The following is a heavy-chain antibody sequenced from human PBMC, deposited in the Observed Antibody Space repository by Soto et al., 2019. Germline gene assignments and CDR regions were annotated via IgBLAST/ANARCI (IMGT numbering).Heavy chain of an antibody. V-gene: IGHV4-39*07. D-gene: IGHD6-6*01. J-gene: IGHJ4*01. CDR2: MYYSGST. Sequence: SDTLSLTCPVPCVSISSSSYSWALIRQPPGKGLEWIGYMYYSGSTYYNPSLKRRVTISVDTSKNQFSLNLSSVTVADTTKDTLVRGGLVRSTYWGTETRSPSP. CDR3: VRGGLVRSTY. CDR1: CVSISSSSYS.